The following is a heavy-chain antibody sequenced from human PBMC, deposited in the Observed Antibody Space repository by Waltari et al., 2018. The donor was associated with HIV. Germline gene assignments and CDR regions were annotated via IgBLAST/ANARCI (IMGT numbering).Heavy chain of an antibody. CDR3: ARDLMTGYGMDV. Sequence: EVQLVESGGGLVKPGGSLRLSCAASGFPLLPYSMNWVRRAPGKGLEWVASFSNSGTYTYYADSVKGRFTMSRDNAKNSLYLQMNSLRVEDTAVYYCARDLMTGYGMDVWGQGTTVTVSS. D-gene: IGHD2-8*01. J-gene: IGHJ6*02. CDR2: FSNSGTYT. V-gene: IGHV3-21*06. CDR1: GFPLLPYS.